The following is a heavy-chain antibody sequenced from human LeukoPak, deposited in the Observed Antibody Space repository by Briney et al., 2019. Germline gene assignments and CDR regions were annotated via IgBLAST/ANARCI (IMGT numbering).Heavy chain of an antibody. Sequence: GGSLRLSCAASGFTFSSYSMNWVRQAPGKGLEWVSSISSSSSYIYYADSVKGRFTISRDNAKNSLYLQMNSLRAEDTAVYYCARRLGCCSGGSCSNFDYWGQGTLVTVSS. V-gene: IGHV3-21*01. CDR3: ARRLGCCSGGSCSNFDY. CDR2: ISSSSSYI. D-gene: IGHD2-15*01. J-gene: IGHJ4*02. CDR1: GFTFSSYS.